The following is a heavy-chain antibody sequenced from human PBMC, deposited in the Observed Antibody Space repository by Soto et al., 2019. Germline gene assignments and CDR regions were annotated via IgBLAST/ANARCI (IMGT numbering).Heavy chain of an antibody. V-gene: IGHV1-69*02. CDR3: ARAVSNTAMVMALDY. D-gene: IGHD5-18*01. CDR2: IIPILGIA. Sequence: GASVKVSCKASGGTFSSYTISWVRQAPGQGLEWMGRIIPILGIANYAQKFQGRVTITADKSTSTAYMELSSLRSEDTAVYYCARAVSNTAMVMALDYWGQGTLVTVSS. CDR1: GGTFSSYT. J-gene: IGHJ4*02.